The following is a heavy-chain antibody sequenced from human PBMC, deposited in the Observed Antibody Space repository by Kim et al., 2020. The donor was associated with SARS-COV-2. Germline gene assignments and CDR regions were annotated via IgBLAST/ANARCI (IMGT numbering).Heavy chain of an antibody. CDR1: GFTFSDYY. J-gene: IGHJ4*02. CDR3: ARKREGTGVEYWGPDY. D-gene: IGHD7-27*01. CDR2: ISDTSSYT. Sequence: GGSLRLSCAASGFTFSDYYMSWIRQAPGKGLEWVSHISDTSSYTIYADSVKGRFTISRDNAKNSLYLQMNSLRAEDTAVYYCARKREGTGVEYWGPDYWGQGTLVTVSS. V-gene: IGHV3-11*06.